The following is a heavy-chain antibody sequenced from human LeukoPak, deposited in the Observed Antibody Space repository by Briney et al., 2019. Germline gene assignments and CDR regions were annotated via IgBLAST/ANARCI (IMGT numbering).Heavy chain of an antibody. D-gene: IGHD5-18*01. CDR3: ARDGQAMVDY. Sequence: PGGSLRLSCAASGFTFSTFWMHWVRHAPGGGLVWVSRINTYYRNTIYADSVKGRFTISRDNAMNTLYLQMNSLRAEDTAVYYCARDGQAMVDYWGQGTLVTVSS. CDR2: INTYYRNT. V-gene: IGHV3-74*01. J-gene: IGHJ4*02. CDR1: GFTFSTFW.